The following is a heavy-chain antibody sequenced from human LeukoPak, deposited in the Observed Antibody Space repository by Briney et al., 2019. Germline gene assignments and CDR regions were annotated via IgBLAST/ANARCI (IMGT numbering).Heavy chain of an antibody. Sequence: GRSLRLSCAPSGFTFDDYAMHWVRQAPGKGLEGVSGISWNSGSIGYADSVKSRFTISRDNAKNTLYLQMNSLRAEDTAVYYCARDSGGSYYHLDYWGQGTLVTVSS. D-gene: IGHD1-26*01. V-gene: IGHV3-9*01. CDR3: ARDSGGSYYHLDY. CDR2: ISWNSGSI. CDR1: GFTFDDYA. J-gene: IGHJ4*02.